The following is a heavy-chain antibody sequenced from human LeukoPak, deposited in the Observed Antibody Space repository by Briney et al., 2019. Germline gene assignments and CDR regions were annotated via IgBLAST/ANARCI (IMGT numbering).Heavy chain of an antibody. V-gene: IGHV4-30-2*01. CDR3: ASPMTFMVRGLHGIDGFDI. Sequence: PSETLSLTCTVSGAFISSGGFYWSWLRQPPGKGPEWIGHIQHSGGTHYNSSLKSRVTISADRSKNQFSLKLNSVTAADTAVYYCASPMTFMVRGLHGIDGFDIWGQGIMVTVSS. CDR1: GAFISSGGFY. J-gene: IGHJ3*02. D-gene: IGHD3-10*01. CDR2: IQHSGGT.